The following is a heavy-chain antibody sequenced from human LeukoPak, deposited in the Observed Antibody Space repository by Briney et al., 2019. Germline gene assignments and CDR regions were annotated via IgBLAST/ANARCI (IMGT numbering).Heavy chain of an antibody. CDR3: ARESCSSGWYFDY. V-gene: IGHV3-33*01. CDR1: GFTFSSYG. CDR2: IWYDGSNK. D-gene: IGHD6-19*01. J-gene: IGHJ4*02. Sequence: GGSLRLSCAASGFTFSSYGMHWVRQAPGKGLEWVAVIWYDGSNKYYADSVKGRFTISRDNSKNTLYLQMNSLRAEDAAAYYCARESCSSGWYFDYWGQGTLVTVSS.